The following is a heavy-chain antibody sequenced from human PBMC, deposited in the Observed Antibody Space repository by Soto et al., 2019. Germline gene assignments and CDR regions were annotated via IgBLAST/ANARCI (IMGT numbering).Heavy chain of an antibody. Sequence: SETLSLTCTVSGGSISSSNYYWGRIRQPPGKGLEWIGSIYYSGSTYYDPSLKSRVTISVDTSKNQFSLKLSSVTAADTAVYYCARDQLSSGLYVWFDPWGQGTLVTVSS. V-gene: IGHV4-39*02. CDR3: ARDQLSSGLYVWFDP. J-gene: IGHJ5*02. CDR1: GGSISSSNYY. D-gene: IGHD6-25*01. CDR2: IYYSGST.